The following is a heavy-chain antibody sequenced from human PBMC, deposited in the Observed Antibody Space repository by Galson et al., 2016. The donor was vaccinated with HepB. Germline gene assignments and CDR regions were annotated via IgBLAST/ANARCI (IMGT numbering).Heavy chain of an antibody. J-gene: IGHJ4*02. CDR2: IWHDGNNK. Sequence: SLRLSCAASGFTFSRYGMHWVRQAPGEGLEWVAVIWHDGNNKYYADSVKGRFTIARDNSQSTLYLQMNSLRAEDTALYYCAWDLNTAVFNVANFDNWGQGTLVTVSS. V-gene: IGHV3-33*01. D-gene: IGHD6-19*01. CDR3: AWDLNTAVFNVANFDN. CDR1: GFTFSRYG.